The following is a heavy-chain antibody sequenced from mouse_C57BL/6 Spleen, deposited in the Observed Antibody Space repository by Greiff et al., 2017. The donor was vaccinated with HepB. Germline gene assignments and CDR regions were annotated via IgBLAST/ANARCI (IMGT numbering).Heavy chain of an antibody. CDR3: ARAPPYGSSYWYFDV. V-gene: IGHV5-16*01. D-gene: IGHD1-1*01. J-gene: IGHJ1*03. CDR1: GFTFSDYY. CDR2: INYDGSST. Sequence: EVMLVESEGGLVQPGSSMKLSCTASGFTFSDYYMAWVRQVPEKGLEWVANINYDGSSTYYLDSLKSRFIISRDNAKNILYLQMSSLKSEDTATYYCARAPPYGSSYWYFDVWGTGTTVTVSS.